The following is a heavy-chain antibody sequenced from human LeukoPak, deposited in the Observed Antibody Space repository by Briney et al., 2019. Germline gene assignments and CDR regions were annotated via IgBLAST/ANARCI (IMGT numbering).Heavy chain of an antibody. Sequence: SETLSLTCTLSGGSISSYYWSWIRQPPGKGLEWIGYIYFSGSTNYNPSPKSRVTISVDTSKNQFSLKLSSVTAADTAVYYCARGGWFGEFYYFDYWGQGTLVTVSS. D-gene: IGHD3-10*01. CDR3: ARGGWFGEFYYFDY. V-gene: IGHV4-59*08. CDR1: GGSISSYY. CDR2: IYFSGST. J-gene: IGHJ4*02.